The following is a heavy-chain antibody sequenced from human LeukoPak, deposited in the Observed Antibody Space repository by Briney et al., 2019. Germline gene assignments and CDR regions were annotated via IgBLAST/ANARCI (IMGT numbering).Heavy chain of an antibody. J-gene: IGHJ4*02. CDR2: ISSSSSTI. Sequence: AGGSLRLSCAASGFTFSSYSMNWVRQAPGKGLEWVSYISSSSSTICYADSVKGRFTISRDNAKNSLYLQMNSLRDEDTAVYYCARVGGYPQPGWIDYWGQGTLVTVSS. CDR3: ARVGGYPQPGWIDY. D-gene: IGHD6-13*01. V-gene: IGHV3-48*02. CDR1: GFTFSSYS.